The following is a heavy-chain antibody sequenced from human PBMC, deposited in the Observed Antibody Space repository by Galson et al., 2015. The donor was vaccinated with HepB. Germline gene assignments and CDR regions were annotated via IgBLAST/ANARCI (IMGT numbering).Heavy chain of an antibody. V-gene: IGHV3-64D*09. CDR3: VKDRSCVVIHAEYFEH. D-gene: IGHD3-22*01. CDR1: GFTFSSYA. CDR2: ISSNGGST. J-gene: IGHJ1*01. Sequence: SLRLSCAASGFTFSSYAMHWVRQAPGKGLEYVPAISSNGGSTYYADSVKGRFTISRDNSKNTLYLQMSSLRAEDTAVYYCVKDRSCVVIHAEYFEHWGQGTLVTVSS.